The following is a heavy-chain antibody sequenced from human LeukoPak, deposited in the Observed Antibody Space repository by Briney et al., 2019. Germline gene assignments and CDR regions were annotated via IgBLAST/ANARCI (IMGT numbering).Heavy chain of an antibody. Sequence: PGGSLRLSCAASGFTFSSYWMHWVRQAPGKGLVWVSRINADGSSTSYADSVKGRFTISRDNAKNTLYLQMNSLRAEDTAVYYCARDHYYDFWSNSIDYWGQGTLVTVSS. CDR2: INADGSST. CDR1: GFTFSSYW. J-gene: IGHJ4*02. D-gene: IGHD3-3*01. V-gene: IGHV3-74*01. CDR3: ARDHYYDFWSNSIDY.